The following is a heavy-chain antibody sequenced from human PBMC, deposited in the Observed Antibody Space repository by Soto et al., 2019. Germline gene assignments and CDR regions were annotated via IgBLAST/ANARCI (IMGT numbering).Heavy chain of an antibody. CDR1: GFTFGDYA. J-gene: IGHJ4*02. V-gene: IGHV3-49*03. CDR3: TREMATIPVFDY. Sequence: LRLSCTASGFTFGDYAMSWFRQAPGKGLEWVGFIRSKAYGGTTEYAASVKGRFTISRDDSKSIAYLQMNSLKTEDTAVYYCTREMATIPVFDYWGQGTLVTVSS. CDR2: IRSKAYGGTT. D-gene: IGHD5-12*01.